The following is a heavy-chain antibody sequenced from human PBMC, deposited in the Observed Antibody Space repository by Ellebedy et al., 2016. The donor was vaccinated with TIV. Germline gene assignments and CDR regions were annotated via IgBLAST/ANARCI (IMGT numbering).Heavy chain of an antibody. D-gene: IGHD6-19*01. CDR3: ARTDGSGWAFDS. V-gene: IGHV2-70*11. CDR2: IDWDDDK. CDR1: GFSLSTTRVS. Sequence: SGPTLVKPTQTLTLTCTFSGFSLSTTRVSVSWIRPPPGKALEWLARIDWDDDKYFNTSLRTRPTISKDTSKNQVVLTMTNMDPVDTATYYCARTDGSGWAFDSWGQGTLVTVSS. J-gene: IGHJ4*01.